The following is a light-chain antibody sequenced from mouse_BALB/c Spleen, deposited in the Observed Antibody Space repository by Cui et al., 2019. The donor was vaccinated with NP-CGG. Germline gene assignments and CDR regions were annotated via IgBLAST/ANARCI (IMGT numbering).Light chain of an antibody. V-gene: IGLV1*01. J-gene: IGLJ1*01. CDR2: GTN. CDR3: ALWYSNHWV. CDR1: TGAVTTSNY. Sequence: QAVVTQESAPTTSPGETVTLTCRSSTGAVTTSNYANWVQVKPDHLFTGLIGGTNNRAPGVPARFSGSLIGDKAALTITGAQTEDEAIYFCALWYSNHWVFGGGTKLTVL.